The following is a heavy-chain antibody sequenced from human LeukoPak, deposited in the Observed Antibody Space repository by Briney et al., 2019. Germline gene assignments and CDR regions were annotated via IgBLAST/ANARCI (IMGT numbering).Heavy chain of an antibody. CDR2: IYYSGST. Sequence: SETLSLTYTVSGGSISSYYWSWIRPPPGKGLEWSAYIYYSGSTDYNPSLKSRVTISLDTSKNQFSLKLSSVTAADTAVYYCARHDPIVGTPDAFDIWGQGTMVTVSS. V-gene: IGHV4-59*08. D-gene: IGHD1-26*01. CDR3: ARHDPIVGTPDAFDI. CDR1: GGSISSYY. J-gene: IGHJ3*02.